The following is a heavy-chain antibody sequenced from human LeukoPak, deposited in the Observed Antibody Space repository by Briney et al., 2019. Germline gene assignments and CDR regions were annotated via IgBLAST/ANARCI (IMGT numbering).Heavy chain of an antibody. CDR3: ARDRIAAATDAFDI. J-gene: IGHJ3*02. CDR2: IFTSGST. CDR1: GGSISSYY. V-gene: IGHV4-4*07. Sequence: SETLSLTCTVSGGSISSYYWSWIRQPAGKGLEWIGRIFTSGSTNYNPSLKSRVTISVDTSKNQFSLKLSSVTAADTAVYYCARDRIAAATDAFDIWGQGTMVTVSS. D-gene: IGHD6-13*01.